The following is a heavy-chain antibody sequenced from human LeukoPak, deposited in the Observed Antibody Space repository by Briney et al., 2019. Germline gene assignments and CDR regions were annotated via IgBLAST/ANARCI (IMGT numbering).Heavy chain of an antibody. Sequence: GGSLRLSCAVSGIPFSKYGMHWVRQAPGKGLEWVATIWHDGSPKMYADSAKGRFTISRDDSKNMLYLQMNSLRADDTAEYYCVTHYKWDLLVRAFDFWGQGTRVTVSS. J-gene: IGHJ3*01. CDR2: IWHDGSPK. D-gene: IGHD1-26*01. CDR1: GIPFSKYG. V-gene: IGHV3-33*01. CDR3: VTHYKWDLLVRAFDF.